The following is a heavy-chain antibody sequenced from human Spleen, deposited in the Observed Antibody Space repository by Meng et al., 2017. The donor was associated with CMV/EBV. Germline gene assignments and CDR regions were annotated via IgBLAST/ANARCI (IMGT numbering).Heavy chain of an antibody. Sequence: SGYTLSTTGVGVGWIRQTPGKGLEWLALIYWDNERRYSPSLGSRLTISKDTSENQVVLTMTKMDPVDTGTYYCAHGWFGELLLGFGSWGQGSLVTVSS. D-gene: IGHD3-10*01. J-gene: IGHJ4*02. V-gene: IGHV2-5*02. CDR2: IYWDNER. CDR1: GYTLSTTGVG. CDR3: AHGWFGELLLGFGS.